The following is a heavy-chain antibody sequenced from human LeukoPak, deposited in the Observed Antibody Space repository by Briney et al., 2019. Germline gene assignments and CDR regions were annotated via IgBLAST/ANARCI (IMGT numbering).Heavy chain of an antibody. CDR2: INHSGST. CDR3: ARQRGYSYGPDY. D-gene: IGHD5-18*01. Sequence: RPSETLSLTCAVYGGSFSGYYWSWIRQPPGKGLEWIGEINHSGSTNYNPSLKSRVTISVDTSKNQFSLKLSSVTAADTAVYYCARQRGYSYGPDYWGQGTLVTVSS. V-gene: IGHV4-34*01. CDR1: GGSFSGYY. J-gene: IGHJ4*02.